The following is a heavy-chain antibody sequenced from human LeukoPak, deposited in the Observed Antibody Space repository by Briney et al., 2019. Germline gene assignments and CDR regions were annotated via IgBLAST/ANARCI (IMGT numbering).Heavy chain of an antibody. CDR3: ARDSSPYYFDY. V-gene: IGHV4-59*01. D-gene: IGHD6-6*01. Sequence: PSETLSLTRTVSGGSISSYYWSWIRQPPGKGLEWIGYIYYSGSTNYNPSLKSRVTISVDTSKNQFSLKLSSVTAADTAVYYCARDSSPYYFDYWGQGTLVTVSS. CDR2: IYYSGST. CDR1: GGSISSYY. J-gene: IGHJ4*02.